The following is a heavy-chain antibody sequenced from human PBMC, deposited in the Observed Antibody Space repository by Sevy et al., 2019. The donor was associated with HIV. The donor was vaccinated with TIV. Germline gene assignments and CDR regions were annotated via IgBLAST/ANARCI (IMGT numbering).Heavy chain of an antibody. J-gene: IGHJ4*02. V-gene: IGHV3-30*02. CDR3: VKDPHYDFFDY. Sequence: GGSLRLSCAASGFNFSPYGMHWVRQAPGKGLEWVSFIGYDGNKIFYADSVRGRFTVSRDNSKNPLYLQMNSLSTEDTAVYYCVKDPHYDFFDYWGQGILVTVSS. D-gene: IGHD3-10*01. CDR1: GFNFSPYG. CDR2: IGYDGNKI.